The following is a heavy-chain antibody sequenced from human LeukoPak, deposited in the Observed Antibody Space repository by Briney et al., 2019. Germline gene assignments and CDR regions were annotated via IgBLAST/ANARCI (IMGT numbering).Heavy chain of an antibody. CDR1: GGSISGYY. CDR2: INHSGST. V-gene: IGHV4-34*01. Sequence: SETLSLTCTVSGGSISGYYWSWIRQPPGKGLEWIGEINHSGSTNYNPSLKSRVSISVDTSKNQFSLKLSSVTAADTAVYYCARGYRAGWAVAYFDYWGQGTLVNVSS. D-gene: IGHD6-19*01. J-gene: IGHJ4*02. CDR3: ARGYRAGWAVAYFDY.